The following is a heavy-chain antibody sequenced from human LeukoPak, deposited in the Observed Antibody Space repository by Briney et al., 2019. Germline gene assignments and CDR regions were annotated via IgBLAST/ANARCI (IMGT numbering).Heavy chain of an antibody. V-gene: IGHV4-4*07. CDR1: GGSISSYY. J-gene: IGHJ3*02. CDR2: IYTSGST. Sequence: SETLSLTCTVSGGSISSYYCSWIRQPAGKGLEWIGCIYTSGSTNYNPSLKSRVTMSVDTSKNQFSLKLSSVTAADTAVYYCARGVYYYDSSGYYPDAFDIWGQGTMVTVSS. CDR3: ARGVYYYDSSGYYPDAFDI. D-gene: IGHD3-22*01.